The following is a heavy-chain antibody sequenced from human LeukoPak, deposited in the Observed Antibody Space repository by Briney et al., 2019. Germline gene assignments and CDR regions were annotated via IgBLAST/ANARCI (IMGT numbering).Heavy chain of an antibody. V-gene: IGHV3-30*04. CDR3: ARGGAQSPPYYDFWSGHFDY. CDR2: ISYDGSNK. CDR1: GFTFSSYA. Sequence: SGGSLRLSCAASGFTFSSYAMHWVRQAPGKGLEWVAVISYDGSNKYYADSVKGRFTISRDNSKNTLYLQMNSLRAEDTAVYYCARGGAQSPPYYDFWSGHFDYWGQGTVDTVSS. J-gene: IGHJ4*02. D-gene: IGHD3-3*01.